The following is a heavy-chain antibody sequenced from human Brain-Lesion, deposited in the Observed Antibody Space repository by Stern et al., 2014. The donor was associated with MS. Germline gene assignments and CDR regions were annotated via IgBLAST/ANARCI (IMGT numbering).Heavy chain of an antibody. V-gene: IGHV3-30-3*01. D-gene: IGHD6-6*01. Sequence: VQLLESGGGVVQPGRSLRLSCAASGFTFDSYAMHWVRQTPGKGLEWVAVISYDGDNKYYADSVKGRFTISRDNSKNTLYLLMNSLRHEDTAVYYCARERFSSSSRLFDYWGQGALVTVTS. CDR1: GFTFDSYA. CDR2: ISYDGDNK. J-gene: IGHJ4*02. CDR3: ARERFSSSSRLFDY.